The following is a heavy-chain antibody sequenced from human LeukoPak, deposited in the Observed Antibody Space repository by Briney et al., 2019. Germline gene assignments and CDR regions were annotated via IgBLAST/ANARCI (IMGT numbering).Heavy chain of an antibody. D-gene: IGHD1-20*01. CDR3: ARVNRLTGTHFYYMDV. CDR1: GLSINY. CDR2: IYGDGTT. V-gene: IGHV3-53*01. Sequence: GGSLRLSCAVSGLSINYMSWVRQAPGKGLEWVSVIYGDGTTHYADSVKGRFTISRDSSKNTLYLQMTSLRDEDTAVFFCARVNRLTGTHFYYMDVWGKGTTVTVSS. J-gene: IGHJ6*03.